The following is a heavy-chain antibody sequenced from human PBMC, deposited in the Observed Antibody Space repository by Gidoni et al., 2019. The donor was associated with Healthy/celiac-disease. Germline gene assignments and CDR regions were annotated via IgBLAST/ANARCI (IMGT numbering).Heavy chain of an antibody. Sequence: QVQLVESGGGVVQPGRSLRLSCAASGFTFSSYAMHWVRQAPGKGLEWVAVISYDGSNKYYADSVKGRFTISRDNSKNTLYLQMNSLRAEDTAVYYCARDHGLVGSSGYYPDYWGQGTLVTVSS. V-gene: IGHV3-30-3*01. D-gene: IGHD3-22*01. CDR1: GFTFSSYA. CDR2: ISYDGSNK. CDR3: ARDHGLVGSSGYYPDY. J-gene: IGHJ4*02.